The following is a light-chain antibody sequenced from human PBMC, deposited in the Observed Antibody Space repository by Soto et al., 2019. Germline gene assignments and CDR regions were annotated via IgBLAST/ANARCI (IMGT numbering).Light chain of an antibody. CDR2: DAA. J-gene: IGKJ1*01. CDR3: QHRGR. V-gene: IGKV3-11*01. CDR1: QNINNF. Sequence: VLTQSPATLSLSPGDRATLSCRAGQNINNFIAWYQHKPGQAPRLLIYDAANRATGIPGRFSGSASRTDFTLTITSLESEDFAVYYCQHRGRFGQGTKVDIK.